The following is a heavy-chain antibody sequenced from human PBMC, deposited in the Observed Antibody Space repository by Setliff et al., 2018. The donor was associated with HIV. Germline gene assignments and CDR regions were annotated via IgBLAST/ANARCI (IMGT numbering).Heavy chain of an antibody. CDR2: IFHTGSA. CDR1: GASMRDYY. J-gene: IGHJ4*02. D-gene: IGHD3-3*01. Sequence: SETLSLTCTVSGASMRDYYWTWIRQSPGKGLEWIGHIFHTGSATYNPPLRSRLTMSIDTSGGQFSLRLTSVTAADAAVYYCARQVSIPGVAVTPLDYWGQGSLVTVSS. CDR3: ARQVSIPGVAVTPLDY. V-gene: IGHV4-59*08.